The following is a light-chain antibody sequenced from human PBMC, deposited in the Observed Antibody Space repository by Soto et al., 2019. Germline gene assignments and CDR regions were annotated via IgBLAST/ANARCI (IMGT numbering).Light chain of an antibody. CDR2: GNT. CDR1: SSNLGAGYD. J-gene: IGLJ1*01. CDR3: QSYDTRLSGSV. Sequence: QSVLTQPPSVSGAPGQRVTISCTGSSSNLGAGYDVQWYRQVLGTAPELLIYGNTIRPSGVPDRISASKSGGSASLAITGLQAEDEADYYCQSYDTRLSGSVFGTGTKVTVL. V-gene: IGLV1-40*01.